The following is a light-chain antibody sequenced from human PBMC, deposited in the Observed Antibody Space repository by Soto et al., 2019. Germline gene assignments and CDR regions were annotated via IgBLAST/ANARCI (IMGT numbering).Light chain of an antibody. V-gene: IGKV3-20*01. J-gene: IGKJ2*01. Sequence: EIVLPQSPGTLSLSPGERATLFCRTSETLNSGYLAWSQQKPGRAPRLLIYGASSRATGIPDRFSGGGSGRDCTLTISSREPIDFGVYFCQQSGSTPYTFGQGTRLEI. CDR2: GAS. CDR3: QQSGSTPYT. CDR1: ETLNSGY.